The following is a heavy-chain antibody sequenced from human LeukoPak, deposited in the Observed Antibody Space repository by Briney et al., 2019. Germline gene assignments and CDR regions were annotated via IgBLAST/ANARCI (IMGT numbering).Heavy chain of an antibody. V-gene: IGHV1-2*02. J-gene: IGHJ6*02. D-gene: IGHD2-21*02. CDR1: GYTFTDYY. CDR3: ARAGSRWVTATPTSPDYYYGMDV. CDR2: INPNSGGT. Sequence: ASVTVSCKASGYTFTDYYIHWVRQAPGQGLEGMGWINPNSGGTKYAQKFQGRVIMTRDTSITTPYMDLIRLTSDDTAIYYCARAGSRWVTATPTSPDYYYGMDVWGQGTTVTVSS.